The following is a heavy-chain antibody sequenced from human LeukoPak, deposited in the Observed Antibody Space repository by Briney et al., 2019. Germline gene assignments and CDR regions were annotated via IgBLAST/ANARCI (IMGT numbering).Heavy chain of an antibody. CDR3: ARDLGGDFWSGSEPGGAFGI. CDR2: INPNSGGT. J-gene: IGHJ3*02. V-gene: IGHV1-2*02. CDR1: GYTFTGYY. Sequence: ASVKVSCKASGYTFTGYYMHWVRQAPGQGLEWMGWINPNSGGTNYAQKFQGRVTMTRDTSISTAYMELSRLRSDDTAVYYCARDLGGDFWSGSEPGGAFGIWGQGTMVTVSS. D-gene: IGHD3-3*01.